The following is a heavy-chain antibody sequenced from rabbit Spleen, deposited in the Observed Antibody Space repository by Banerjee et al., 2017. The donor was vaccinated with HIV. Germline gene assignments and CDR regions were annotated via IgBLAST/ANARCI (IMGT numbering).Heavy chain of an antibody. J-gene: IGHJ4*01. CDR2: INTATGKP. V-gene: IGHV1S45*01. Sequence: QEQLEESGGGLVKPEGSLTLTCKASGFSFSDRDVMCWVRQAPGKGLEWIACINTATGKPVYASWAKGRFTISRTSSTTVTLQMTSLTAADTATYFCARDLPGVIGWNFGWWGQGTLVTVS. CDR3: ARDLPGVIGWNFGW. D-gene: IGHD1-1*01. CDR1: GFSFSDRDV.